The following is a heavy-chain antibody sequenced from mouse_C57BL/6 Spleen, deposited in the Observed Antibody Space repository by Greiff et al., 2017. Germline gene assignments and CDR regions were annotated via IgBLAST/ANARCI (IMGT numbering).Heavy chain of an antibody. Sequence: QVQLQQPGTELVQPGASVKLSCKASGYTFTSYWMRWVQQRPGQGLEWIGNINPSTGGTNYNEKFTSKATLTVDKSSSTAYMQLSSLTSEDSAVYYCARLDPIYYYGSDYWGQGTTLTVSS. J-gene: IGHJ2*01. CDR1: GYTFTSYW. CDR3: ARLDPIYYYGSDY. V-gene: IGHV1-53*01. D-gene: IGHD1-1*01. CDR2: INPSTGGT.